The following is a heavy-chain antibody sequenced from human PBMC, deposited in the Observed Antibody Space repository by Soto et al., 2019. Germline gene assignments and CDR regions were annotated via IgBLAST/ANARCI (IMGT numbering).Heavy chain of an antibody. J-gene: IGHJ6*02. V-gene: IGHV3-15*01. D-gene: IGHD3-10*01. Sequence: EVQLVESGGGLVKPGGPLTLSCEGSGFTFRNAWMSWVRQAPGKGLEWVGRIKTLSDGETTNYAAPVKGRFTISRDNSKNTLYLRMSSLKSEDTAVYFCSTDLIRWFGEYTCAMDVWGQGTTVTVSS. CDR2: IKTLSDGETT. CDR1: GFTFRNAW. CDR3: STDLIRWFGEYTCAMDV.